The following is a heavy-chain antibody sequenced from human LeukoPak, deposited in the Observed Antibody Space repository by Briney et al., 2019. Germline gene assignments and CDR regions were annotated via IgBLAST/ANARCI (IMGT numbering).Heavy chain of an antibody. CDR3: ARGSRVLGLDFDY. CDR1: GGTFSSYA. D-gene: IGHD3/OR15-3a*01. Sequence: SVKVSCKASGGTFSSYAISWVRQAPGQGLEWMGGIIPIFGTANYAQKFQGRVTITTDESTSTAYMELSSLRSEDTAVYYCARGSRVLGLDFDYWGQGTLVTVSS. CDR2: IIPIFGTA. V-gene: IGHV1-69*05. J-gene: IGHJ4*02.